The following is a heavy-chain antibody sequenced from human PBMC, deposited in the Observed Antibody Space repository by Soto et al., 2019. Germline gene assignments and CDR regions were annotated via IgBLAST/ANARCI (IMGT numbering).Heavy chain of an antibody. V-gene: IGHV1-46*01. J-gene: IGHJ5*02. CDR1: GYTFTSYY. CDR3: ARARGWFDP. Sequence: ASVKVSCKASGYTFTSYYMHWVRQAPGQGLEWMGVINPSDNSTTYAQKFQGRVTMTRDTSTSTVYMELTSLRSEDTAVYYCARARGWFDPCGQGTLVTASS. D-gene: IGHD3-10*01. CDR2: INPSDNST.